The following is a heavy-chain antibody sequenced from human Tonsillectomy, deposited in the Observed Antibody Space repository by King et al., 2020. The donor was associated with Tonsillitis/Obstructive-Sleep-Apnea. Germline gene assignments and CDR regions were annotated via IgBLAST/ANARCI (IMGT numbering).Heavy chain of an antibody. D-gene: IGHD1-14*01. CDR2: ISSSSNSI. CDR1: GFTFSSYI. Sequence: VQLVESGGGLVKPGGSLRLSCAASGFTFSSYIMNWVRQAPGKGLEWVSSISSSSNSISYADSVKGRFTISRDNAKSSLYLQMNSLRAEDTAVYSCARDWEPALRAVNAFVIWGQGTMVTASS. CDR3: ARDWEPALRAVNAFVI. J-gene: IGHJ3*02. V-gene: IGHV3-21*06.